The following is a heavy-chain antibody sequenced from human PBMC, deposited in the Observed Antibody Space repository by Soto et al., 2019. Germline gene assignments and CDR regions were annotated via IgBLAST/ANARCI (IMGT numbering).Heavy chain of an antibody. CDR1: GGTFSSYT. CDR2: IIPILGIA. J-gene: IGHJ6*02. CDR3: ASVGSSWYEISYYYGMDV. V-gene: IGHV1-69*02. Sequence: QVQLVQSGAEVKKPGSSVKVSCKASGGTFSSYTISWVRQAPGQGLEWMGRIIPILGIANYAQKFQGRVTITADKCTSTAYMELSSLRSEDTAVYYWASVGSSWYEISYYYGMDVWGQGTKVTVSS. D-gene: IGHD6-13*01.